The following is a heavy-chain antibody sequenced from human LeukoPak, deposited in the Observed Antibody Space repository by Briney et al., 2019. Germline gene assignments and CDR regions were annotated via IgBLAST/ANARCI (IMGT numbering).Heavy chain of an antibody. D-gene: IGHD2-8*01. CDR2: TSFTGSGT. J-gene: IGHJ4*02. V-gene: IGHV3-30-3*01. CDR3: ARVYLERLTAGYFDH. CDR1: GFTFNLYA. Sequence: GGSLRLSCAASGFTFNLYAMHWVRRAPGKGLEWVAVTSFTGSGTYYADPVRGRFTISRDNSKSTLYLQMNSLRDDDSAAYFCARVYLERLTAGYFDHWGQGTQVTVSP.